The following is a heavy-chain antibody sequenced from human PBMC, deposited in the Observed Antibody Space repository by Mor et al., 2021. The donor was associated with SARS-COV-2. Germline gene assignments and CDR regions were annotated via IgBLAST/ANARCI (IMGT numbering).Heavy chain of an antibody. J-gene: IGHJ4*02. Sequence: VSYISGGSGTIYYADSVKGRFTISRDNAKNSLYLQMNSLRDEDTALYYCARGPSKSYFDYWGQG. CDR2: ISGGSGTI. V-gene: IGHV3-48*02. CDR3: ARGPSKSYFDY.